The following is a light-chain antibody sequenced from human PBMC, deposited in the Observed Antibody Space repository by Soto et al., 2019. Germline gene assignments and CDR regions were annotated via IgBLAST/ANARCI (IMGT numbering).Light chain of an antibody. CDR2: WAS. V-gene: IGKV4-1*01. CDR3: QQYSSSPAT. Sequence: DIVMTQSPDSLAVSLGERATINCKSSQSVLYSSNNKNYLAWYQQKPGQPPKLLIYWASTRESGVPDRFSGSGSGTDFTLTISSLQAEDVAVYYCQQYSSSPATFGQGTKVDIK. J-gene: IGKJ1*01. CDR1: QSVLYSSNNKNY.